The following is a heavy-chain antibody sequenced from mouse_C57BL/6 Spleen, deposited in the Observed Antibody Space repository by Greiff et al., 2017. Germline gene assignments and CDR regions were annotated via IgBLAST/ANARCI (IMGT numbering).Heavy chain of an antibody. J-gene: IGHJ2*01. D-gene: IGHD2-4*01. CDR2: ISSGSSTI. Sequence: EVHLVESGGGLVKPGGSLKLSCAASGFTFSDYGMHWVRQAPEKGLEWVAYISSGSSTIYYADTVKGRFTISRDNAKNTLFLQMPSLRSEDTAMYYCARNDYDENYFDYWGQGTTLTVSS. V-gene: IGHV5-17*01. CDR1: GFTFSDYG. CDR3: ARNDYDENYFDY.